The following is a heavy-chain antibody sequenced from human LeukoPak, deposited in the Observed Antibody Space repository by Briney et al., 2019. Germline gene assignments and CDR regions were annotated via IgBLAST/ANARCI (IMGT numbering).Heavy chain of an antibody. Sequence: SETLSLTCSVSGGSISSSSYYWGWIRQPPGKVLEWIGSVHYSGTTYYNTSLKSRVTISIDASKNQFSLKLSSVTAADTAVYYCARHFDYWGQGIMVTVSS. CDR1: GGSISSSSYY. CDR2: VHYSGTT. J-gene: IGHJ4*02. CDR3: ARHFDY. V-gene: IGHV4-39*01.